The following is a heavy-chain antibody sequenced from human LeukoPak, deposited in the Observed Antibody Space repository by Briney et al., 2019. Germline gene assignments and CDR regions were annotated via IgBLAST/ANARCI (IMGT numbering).Heavy chain of an antibody. CDR1: GGSISSYY. D-gene: IGHD6-19*01. V-gene: IGHV4-34*01. CDR3: ATVRKQWLPHYYYYYYMDV. Sequence: SETLSLTCTVSGGSISSYYWSWIRQPPGKGLEWIGEINHSGSTNYNPSLKSRVTISVDTSKNQFSLKLSSVTAADTAVYYCATVRKQWLPHYYYYYYMDVWGKGTTVTVSS. J-gene: IGHJ6*03. CDR2: INHSGST.